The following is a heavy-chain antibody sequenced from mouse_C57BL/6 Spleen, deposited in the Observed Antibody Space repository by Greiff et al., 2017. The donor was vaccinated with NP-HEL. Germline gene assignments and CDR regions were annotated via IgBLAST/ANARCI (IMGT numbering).Heavy chain of an antibody. Sequence: VQLKESGPELVKPGASVKISCKASGYSFTDYNMNWVKQSTGKSLEWIGVINPNYGTTSYNQKFKGKATLTVDQSSSTAYMQLNSLTSEDSAVYYCARSARGSSRWFAYGGQGTLVTVSA. CDR2: INPNYGTT. CDR1: GYSFTDYN. CDR3: ARSARGSSRWFAY. D-gene: IGHD3-2*02. J-gene: IGHJ3*01. V-gene: IGHV1-39*01.